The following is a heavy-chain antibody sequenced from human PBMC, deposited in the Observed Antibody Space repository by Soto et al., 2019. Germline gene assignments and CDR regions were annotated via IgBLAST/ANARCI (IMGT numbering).Heavy chain of an antibody. Sequence: QLQLQESGPGLVKPSETLSLTCTVSGGSISSSSYYWGWIRQPPGKGLEWIGSIYYSGSTYYNPSLKSRVTISVDTSKNQFSLKLSSVTAADTAVYYCASLVPTGYYGMDVWGQGTTVTVSS. J-gene: IGHJ6*02. CDR3: ASLVPTGYYGMDV. D-gene: IGHD4-4*01. V-gene: IGHV4-39*01. CDR1: GGSISSSSYY. CDR2: IYYSGST.